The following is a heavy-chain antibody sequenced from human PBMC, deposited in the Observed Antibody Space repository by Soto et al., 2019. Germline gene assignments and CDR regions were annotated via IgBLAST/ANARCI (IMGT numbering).Heavy chain of an antibody. CDR3: ATSYDSGFDP. CDR2: ISPKNGNT. D-gene: IGHD3-3*01. J-gene: IGHJ5*02. CDR1: GYSFSTYD. V-gene: IGHV1-18*04. Sequence: ASVKVSCKASGYSFSTYDISWLRQAPGQGPEWMGRISPKNGNTNYAQNFQDRVTMTADTSSSTAYMELRGLRSDDTAKYYCATSYDSGFDPWGQGTLVTISS.